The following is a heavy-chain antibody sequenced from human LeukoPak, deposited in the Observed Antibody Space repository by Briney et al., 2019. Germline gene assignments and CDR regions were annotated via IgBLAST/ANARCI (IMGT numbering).Heavy chain of an antibody. CDR2: ISGSGGST. CDR3: AKDKGAGTSYFDY. J-gene: IGHJ4*02. D-gene: IGHD6-19*01. CDR1: GFTFSSYS. V-gene: IGHV3-23*01. Sequence: PGGSLRLSCAASGFTFSSYSMNWVRQAPGKGLEWVSAISGSGGSTYYADSVKGRFTISRDNSKNTLYLQMNSLRAEDTAVYYCAKDKGAGTSYFDYWGQGTLVTVSS.